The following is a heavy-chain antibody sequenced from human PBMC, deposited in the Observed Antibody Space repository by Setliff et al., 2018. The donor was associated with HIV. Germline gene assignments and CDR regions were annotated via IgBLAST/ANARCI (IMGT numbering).Heavy chain of an antibody. CDR2: IHYHGNK. J-gene: IGHJ5*02. CDR3: ARHPAAAAGTVS. D-gene: IGHD6-13*01. Sequence: SETLSLTCTVSGGSITSNIYYWGWIRQPPGKGLEWIGTIHYHGNKNLNPSLKSRVTISVDTSKNQFSLNLTSVSAADTALYYCARHPAAAAGTVSWGQGIQVTV. V-gene: IGHV4-39*01. CDR1: GGSITSNIYY.